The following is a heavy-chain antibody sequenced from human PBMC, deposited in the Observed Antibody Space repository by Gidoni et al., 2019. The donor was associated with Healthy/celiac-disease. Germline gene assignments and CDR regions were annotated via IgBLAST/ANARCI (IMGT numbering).Heavy chain of an antibody. CDR2: IKSKPDGGTT. J-gene: IGHJ6*02. D-gene: IGHD5-18*01. CDR3: TTDSTWIQLWPSYDYYGMDV. V-gene: IGHV3-15*01. Sequence: EVQLVESGGGVVKPGGSLSISCAASGFTLSNAWMSWVRQAPGKGLGWVGRIKSKPDGGTTDYAAPVKGIFTISRDDSKNTLYLQMNSLKTEDTAVYYCTTDSTWIQLWPSYDYYGMDVWGQGTTVTVSS. CDR1: GFTLSNAW.